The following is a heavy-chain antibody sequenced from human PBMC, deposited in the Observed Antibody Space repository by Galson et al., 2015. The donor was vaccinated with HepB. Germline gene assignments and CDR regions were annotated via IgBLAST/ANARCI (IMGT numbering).Heavy chain of an antibody. Sequence: SLRLSCAASGFTCSDHYMDWVRQAPGKGLEWVGRTRNKANSYTTEYAASAKGRFTISRDESKNLLYLQMNSLTTEDTAVYYCARVGTSSYAFDMWGQGTVVTVSS. CDR1: GFTCSDHY. V-gene: IGHV3-72*01. CDR2: TRNKANSYTT. D-gene: IGHD1-7*01. CDR3: ARVGTSSYAFDM. J-gene: IGHJ3*02.